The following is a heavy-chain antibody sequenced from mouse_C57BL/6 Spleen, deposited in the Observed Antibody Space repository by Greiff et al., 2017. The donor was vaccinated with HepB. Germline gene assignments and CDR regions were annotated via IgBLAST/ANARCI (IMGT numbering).Heavy chain of an antibody. Sequence: EVQLVESGGGLVQPKGSLKLSCAASGFSFNTYAMNWVRQAPGKGLEWVAHIRSKSNNYATYYADSVKDRFTISRDDSESMLYLQMNNLKTEDTAMYYCVRFNYGNSLYAMDYWGQGTSVTVSS. J-gene: IGHJ4*01. D-gene: IGHD2-1*01. CDR2: IRSKSNNYAT. V-gene: IGHV10-1*01. CDR3: VRFNYGNSLYAMDY. CDR1: GFSFNTYA.